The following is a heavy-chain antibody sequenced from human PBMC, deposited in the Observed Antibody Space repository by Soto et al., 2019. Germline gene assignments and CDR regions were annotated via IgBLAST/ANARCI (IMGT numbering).Heavy chain of an antibody. D-gene: IGHD6-13*01. CDR1: GYTLTELS. CDR2: FDPEHGEA. J-gene: IGHJ6*02. Sequence: ASVKVSCKVSGYTLTELSLHWVRQAPGKGLEWMGGFDPEHGEAIYAQNFQGRVTMTEDTSTDTAYMDLSSLRSEDTAVYYCATDIAAAGIGDYYGLDVWGQGTTVTV. CDR3: ATDIAAAGIGDYYGLDV. V-gene: IGHV1-24*01.